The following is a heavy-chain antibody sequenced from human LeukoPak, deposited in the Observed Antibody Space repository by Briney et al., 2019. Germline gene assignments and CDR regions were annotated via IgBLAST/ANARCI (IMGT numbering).Heavy chain of an antibody. CDR2: IKQDGSEK. CDR1: RFIFSSHG. D-gene: IGHD3-3*01. Sequence: GGSLRLSCAASRFIFSSHGMSWVRQAPGKGLEWVANIKQDGSEKYYVDSVKGRFTISRDNAKNSLFLQMNSLRAEDTAVYYCARHVRFEGVDYWGQGTLVTVSS. V-gene: IGHV3-7*01. CDR3: ARHVRFEGVDY. J-gene: IGHJ4*02.